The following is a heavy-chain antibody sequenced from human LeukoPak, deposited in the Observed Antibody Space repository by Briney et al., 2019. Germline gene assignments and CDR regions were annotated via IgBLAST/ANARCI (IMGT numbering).Heavy chain of an antibody. CDR3: AREVGYSYGY. D-gene: IGHD5-18*01. V-gene: IGHV4-39*07. J-gene: IGHJ4*02. CDR2: IYYSGST. CDR1: GGSISSSSYY. Sequence: NPSETLSLTCTVSGGSISSSSYYWGWIRQPPGKGLEWIGSIYYSGSTYYNPSLKSRVTISVDTSKNQFSLKLSSVTAADTAVYYCAREVGYSYGYWGQGTLVTVSS.